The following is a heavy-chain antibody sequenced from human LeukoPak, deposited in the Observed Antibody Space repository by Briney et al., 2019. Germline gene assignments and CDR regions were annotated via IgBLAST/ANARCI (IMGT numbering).Heavy chain of an antibody. CDR1: GYTFTSYY. J-gene: IGHJ3*02. Sequence: ASVKVSCKASGYTFTSYYMHWVRQATGHGLEWRGGMNPNSGNRGYAQKFQGRVTITRNTSISTAYMELSRLRSEDTAVYYCARRLGLRWDLQAFDIWGQGTMVTVSS. CDR3: ARRLGLRWDLQAFDI. CDR2: MNPNSGNR. V-gene: IGHV1-8*03. D-gene: IGHD4-23*01.